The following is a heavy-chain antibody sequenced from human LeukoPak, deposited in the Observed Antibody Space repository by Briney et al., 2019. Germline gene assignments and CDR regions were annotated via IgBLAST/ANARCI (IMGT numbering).Heavy chain of an antibody. V-gene: IGHV3-53*01. CDR2: IYSGGST. CDR1: GFTVSSNY. Sequence: LAGGSLRLSCAASGFTVSSNYMSWVRQAPGKGLEWVSVIYSGGSTYYADSVKGRFTISRDNSKNTLYLQMNSLRAEDTAVYYCARARPMAGWFDPWGQGTLVTVSS. D-gene: IGHD5-24*01. CDR3: ARARPMAGWFDP. J-gene: IGHJ5*02.